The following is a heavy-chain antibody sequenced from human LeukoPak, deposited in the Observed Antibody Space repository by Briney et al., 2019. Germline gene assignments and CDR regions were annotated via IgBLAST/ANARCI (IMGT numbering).Heavy chain of an antibody. J-gene: IGHJ4*02. CDR3: AKDYLLYDY. CDR1: GFTFNSYG. CDR2: ISYDGSNK. Sequence: GGSLRLSCAASGFTFNSYGMHWVRQAPGKGLEWVAVISYDGSNKYYADSVKGRFTISRDKSKNTLYLQMNSLRAEDTAVYYCAKDYLLYDYWGQGTLVTVSS. V-gene: IGHV3-30*18.